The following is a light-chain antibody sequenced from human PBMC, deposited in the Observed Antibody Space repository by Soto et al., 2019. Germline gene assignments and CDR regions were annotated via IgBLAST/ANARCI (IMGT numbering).Light chain of an antibody. CDR1: QTISNY. J-gene: IGKJ1*01. V-gene: IGKV1-39*01. CDR2: TAS. Sequence: DVPMSQSPSSLSASVGDRVTITCRASQTISNYLNWYQQKPGKAPKLLIYTASSFYSGVPSRFSGSGSGTDFTLTISSLQPEDFATYYCQQCNSTLRTFGQGTKVDIK. CDR3: QQCNSTLRT.